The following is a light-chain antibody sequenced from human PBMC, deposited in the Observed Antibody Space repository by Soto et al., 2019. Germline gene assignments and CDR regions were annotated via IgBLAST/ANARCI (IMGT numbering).Light chain of an antibody. CDR1: SSNIGALYD. CDR3: QSYDSSLSGSG. V-gene: IGLV1-40*01. CDR2: GNT. J-gene: IGLJ1*01. Sequence: QSVLTQPPSVSGAPGQRVTISCTGSSSNIGALYDVHWYQQLPGTAPKLLIYGNTNRPSEVPDRFSASTSATSASLAITGLQAEDEADYYCQSYDSSLSGSGFGTGTKVTVL.